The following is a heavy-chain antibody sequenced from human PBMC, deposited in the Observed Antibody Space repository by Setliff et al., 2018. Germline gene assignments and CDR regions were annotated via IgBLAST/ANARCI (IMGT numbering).Heavy chain of an antibody. CDR1: GGSITRRTSS. J-gene: IGHJ4*02. Sequence: PSETLSLTCTVSGGSITRRTSSWGWIRQPPGKGLEWIGNIYFSGSTYYNPSLKSRVTISIDTSKNNFSLKLSSVTATDTSVYYCASGIGFTNEPFDYWGQGTLVTVSS. D-gene: IGHD2-8*01. CDR2: IYFSGST. V-gene: IGHV4-39*02. CDR3: ASGIGFTNEPFDY.